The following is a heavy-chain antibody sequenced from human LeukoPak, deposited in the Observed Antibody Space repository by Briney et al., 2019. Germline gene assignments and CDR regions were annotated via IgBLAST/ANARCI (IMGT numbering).Heavy chain of an antibody. V-gene: IGHV1-2*02. CDR3: ARVFDNWNYGRYAEYFQH. Sequence: ASVKVSCKATGYTFTAYHLHWVRLAPGQGLEWMGWINPNSGGTNYAQTFQDRVTMTRDTSTSTAYMELSRLRSDDAAVYYCARVFDNWNYGRYAEYFQHWGQGTLVTVSS. CDR1: GYTFTAYH. CDR2: INPNSGGT. D-gene: IGHD1-7*01. J-gene: IGHJ1*01.